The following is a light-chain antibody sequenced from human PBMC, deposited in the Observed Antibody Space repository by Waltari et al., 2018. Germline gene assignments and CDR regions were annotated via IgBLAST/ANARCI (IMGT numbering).Light chain of an antibody. CDR1: QSISNW. Sequence: DIQMTQSPSSESASVGDTVTLTCRTSQSISNWVAWYQQKPGKAPNLLIYGASSLQSGVPPRFSGSGSGTDFTLTISGLQPEDFAKYFCQQTNSFPWTFGQGTKVEVK. CDR2: GAS. CDR3: QQTNSFPWT. J-gene: IGKJ1*01. V-gene: IGKV1-12*01.